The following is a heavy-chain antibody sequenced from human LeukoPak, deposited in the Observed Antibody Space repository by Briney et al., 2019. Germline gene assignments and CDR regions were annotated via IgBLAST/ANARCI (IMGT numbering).Heavy chain of an antibody. Sequence: SETLSLTCTVSGGSISSYYWRWIRQPPGKGLEWIGYIYYSGSTNYNPSLKSRVTISVDTSKNQFSLKLSSVTAADTAVYYCARHVSRIVVMNWYFDLWGRGTLVTVSS. J-gene: IGHJ2*01. CDR3: ARHVSRIVVMNWYFDL. D-gene: IGHD2-15*01. CDR2: IYYSGST. CDR1: GGSISSYY. V-gene: IGHV4-59*08.